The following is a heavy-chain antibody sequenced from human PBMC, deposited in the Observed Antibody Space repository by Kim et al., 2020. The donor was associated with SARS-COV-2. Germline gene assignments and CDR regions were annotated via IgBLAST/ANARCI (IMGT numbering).Heavy chain of an antibody. Sequence: GGSLRLSCVASGFNFRTYAMSWVRQAPGGGLECVSTSSNSGEITYADSVKGRFTTSRDDSTYTLFLQMSSLRVDDTAIYYCAREPFGSGNDYWGQGTPVTVSP. V-gene: IGHV3-23*05. D-gene: IGHD3-10*01. CDR2: SSNSGEIT. J-gene: IGHJ4*02. CDR3: AREPFGSGNDY. CDR1: GFNFRTYA.